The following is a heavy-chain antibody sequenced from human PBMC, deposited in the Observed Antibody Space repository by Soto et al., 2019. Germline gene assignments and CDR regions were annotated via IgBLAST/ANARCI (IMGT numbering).Heavy chain of an antibody. V-gene: IGHV4-31*03. CDR2: ISYTGAT. D-gene: IGHD2-21*02. CDR1: GGSISRGAYF. Sequence: QLHLQESGPGQVRPSQTLSLSCSVSGGSISRGAYFCTWIRQLPVKGLVGIASISYTGATYYNPSLKSRVTILADTSKNQFSLKLKAVTSADTAVYYCARGGPVSVYPAWRLLGYFDYLGQGNLVTVSS. CDR3: ARGGPVSVYPAWRLLGYFDY. J-gene: IGHJ4*02.